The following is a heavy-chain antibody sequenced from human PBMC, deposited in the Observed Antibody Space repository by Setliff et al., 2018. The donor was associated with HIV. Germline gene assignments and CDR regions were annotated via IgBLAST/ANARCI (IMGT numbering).Heavy chain of an antibody. J-gene: IGHJ5*02. CDR2: IIPIFGTA. D-gene: IGHD2-2*01. CDR1: GGTFSSYA. Sequence: ASVKVSCKASGGTFSSYAISWVRQAPGQGLEWMGGIIPIFGTANYAQKFQGRVTITTDESTSTAYMELSSLRSEDTAVYYCARDFGGYCSSMSCPGLFDPWGQGTLVTVSS. V-gene: IGHV1-69*05. CDR3: ARDFGGYCSSMSCPGLFDP.